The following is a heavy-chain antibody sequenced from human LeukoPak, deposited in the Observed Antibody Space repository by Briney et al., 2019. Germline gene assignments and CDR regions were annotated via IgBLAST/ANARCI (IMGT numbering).Heavy chain of an antibody. D-gene: IGHD4-17*01. J-gene: IGHJ5*02. Sequence: SETLSLTCTVSGGSIRSYFWTWIRQPAGKGLEWIGRIYTSGSTSYNPSLKSRVTMSLDTSKHQFSLKLSSVTAADTAIYYCARGIYGDFSGNCFDLWGQGTLVTVSS. V-gene: IGHV4-4*07. CDR1: GGSIRSYF. CDR2: IYTSGST. CDR3: ARGIYGDFSGNCFDL.